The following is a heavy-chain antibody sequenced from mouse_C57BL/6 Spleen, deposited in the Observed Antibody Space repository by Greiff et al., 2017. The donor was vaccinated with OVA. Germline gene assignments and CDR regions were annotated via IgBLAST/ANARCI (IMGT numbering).Heavy chain of an antibody. CDR3: ARKGYYYAMDY. J-gene: IGHJ4*01. Sequence: VQLQQPGAELVMPGASVKLSCKASGYTFTSYWMHWVKQRPGQGLEWIGEIDPSDSYTNYNQKFQGKSTLPVDKSSSTAYMQLSSLTSADSSVYYCARKGYYYAMDYWGQGTSVTVSS. V-gene: IGHV1-69*01. CDR1: GYTFTSYW. CDR2: IDPSDSYT.